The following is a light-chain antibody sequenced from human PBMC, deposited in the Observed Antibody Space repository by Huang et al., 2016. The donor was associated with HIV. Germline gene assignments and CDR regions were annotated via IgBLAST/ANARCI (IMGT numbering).Light chain of an antibody. V-gene: IGKV3-15*01. CDR2: GAS. CDR1: QRVSSN. J-gene: IGKJ1*01. CDR3: QQYQDWPRT. Sequence: EIVMTPSPGTLSLSPGERATCSCRPSQRVSSNLAVYQNKPGQAPRLLIYGASTRATGVPARFSGSGSGTEFTLTISSLQSDDFVVYYCQQYQDWPRTFGQGTKVEIK.